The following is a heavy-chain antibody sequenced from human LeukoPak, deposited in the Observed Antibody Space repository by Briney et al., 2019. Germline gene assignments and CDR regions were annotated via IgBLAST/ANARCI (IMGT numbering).Heavy chain of an antibody. J-gene: IGHJ4*02. V-gene: IGHV3-53*01. D-gene: IGHD3-22*01. CDR1: GFTFSTNY. CDR3: ARDLNYYDSSGYGH. Sequence: GGSLRLSCAASGFTFSTNYMCWVRQARGKGLEWVSVIYSGGSPYYADYVKGRFTISRDNSKNTLYLQMNSLRAEDTAVYYCARDLNYYDSSGYGHWGQGTLVTVSS. CDR2: IYSGGSP.